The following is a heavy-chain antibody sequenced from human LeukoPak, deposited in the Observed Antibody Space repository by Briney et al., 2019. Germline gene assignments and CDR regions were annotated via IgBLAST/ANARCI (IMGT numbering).Heavy chain of an antibody. D-gene: IGHD4-17*01. CDR3: AQPRAYGDYAYAFDI. CDR1: GFTFSSYA. CDR2: ISYDGSNK. Sequence: GGSLRLSCAASGFTFSSYAMHWVRQAPGKGLEWVAVISYDGSNKYYADSVKGRFTISRDNSKNTLYLQMNSLRAEDTAVYYCAQPRAYGDYAYAFDIWGQGTLVTVSS. V-gene: IGHV3-30-3*01. J-gene: IGHJ3*02.